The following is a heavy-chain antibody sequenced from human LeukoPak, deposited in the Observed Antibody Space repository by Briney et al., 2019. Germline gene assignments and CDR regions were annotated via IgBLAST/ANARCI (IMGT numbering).Heavy chain of an antibody. J-gene: IGHJ4*02. D-gene: IGHD1-26*01. V-gene: IGHV1-2*06. Sequence: ASVKVSCKASGYTFTGYYIHWVRQAPGQGLEWMGRINPNSGGTNYAQRFQGRVTMTRDTSIGTAYMELSSLTSDDTAVYYCAKDRGGSYSKTPYYFDYWGQGTLVTVSS. CDR2: INPNSGGT. CDR3: AKDRGGSYSKTPYYFDY. CDR1: GYTFTGYY.